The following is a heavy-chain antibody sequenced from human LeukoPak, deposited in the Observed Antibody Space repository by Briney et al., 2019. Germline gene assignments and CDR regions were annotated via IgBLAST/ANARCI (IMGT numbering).Heavy chain of an antibody. V-gene: IGHV4-30-2*01. CDR1: GGSISSGGYS. Sequence: SQTLSLTCAVSGGSISSGGYSWSWIRQPPGKGLEWIGYIYHSGSTYYNPSLKSRVTIPVDRSKNQFSLKLSSVTAADTAVYYCARGGDYDFWSGSGIWFDPWGQGTLVTVSS. D-gene: IGHD3-3*01. CDR2: IYHSGST. J-gene: IGHJ5*02. CDR3: ARGGDYDFWSGSGIWFDP.